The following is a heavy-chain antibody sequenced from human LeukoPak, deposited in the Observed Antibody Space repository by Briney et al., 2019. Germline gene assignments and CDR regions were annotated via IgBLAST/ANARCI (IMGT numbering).Heavy chain of an antibody. J-gene: IGHJ4*02. CDR1: GYSFMSYW. CDR3: ARGYCRGGRCYYFGY. V-gene: IGHV5-51*01. Sequence: GESLKISCKGSGYSFMSYWIGWVRRMPGKGLEWMVIIYPGDSDITYSPSFQGQVTISADKSISTAYLQWSSLKASDAAMYYCARGYCRGGRCYYFGYWGQGPRSPSPQ. CDR2: IYPGDSDI. D-gene: IGHD2-15*01.